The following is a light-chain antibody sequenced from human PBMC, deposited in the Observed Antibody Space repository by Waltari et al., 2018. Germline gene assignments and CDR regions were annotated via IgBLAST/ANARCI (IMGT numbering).Light chain of an antibody. CDR3: MQGTHPPQT. V-gene: IGKV2-30*02. CDR1: QSLIHSNGNTY. Sequence: DVVMTQSPLSLPVTLGQPASISFRFSQSLIHSNGNTYLNWFQQRPGQSPRRLIYKISNRDSGVPDRFSGSGSGTDFTLKISRVEAEDVGVYYCMQGTHPPQTFGGGTKVEIK. CDR2: KIS. J-gene: IGKJ4*01.